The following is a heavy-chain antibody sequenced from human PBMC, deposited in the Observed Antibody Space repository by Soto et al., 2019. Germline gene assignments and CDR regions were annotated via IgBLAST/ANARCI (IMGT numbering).Heavy chain of an antibody. Sequence: PSETLSLTCAVYGGSFSGYYWSWIRQPPGKGLEWIGEVNHSGSTNYNPSLKSRVTISVDTSKNQFSLKLSSVTAADTAVYYCARFDLIYYYDSSGYRQHYYYGMDVWGQGTTVTVSS. CDR3: ARFDLIYYYDSSGYRQHYYYGMDV. J-gene: IGHJ6*02. V-gene: IGHV4-34*01. CDR1: GGSFSGYY. D-gene: IGHD3-22*01. CDR2: VNHSGST.